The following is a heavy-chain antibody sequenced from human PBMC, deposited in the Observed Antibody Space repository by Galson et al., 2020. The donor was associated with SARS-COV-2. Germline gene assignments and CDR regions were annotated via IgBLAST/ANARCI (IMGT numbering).Heavy chain of an antibody. CDR2: IRSKANSYAT. CDR1: GFTFSGSA. D-gene: IGHD6-25*01. Sequence: GESLKISCAASGFTFSGSAMHWVRQASGKGLEWVGRIRSKANSYATAYAASVKGRFTISRDDSKNTAYLQMNSLKTEDTAVYYCTRAPSGPGDYWGQGTLVTVSS. J-gene: IGHJ4*02. CDR3: TRAPSGPGDY. V-gene: IGHV3-73*01.